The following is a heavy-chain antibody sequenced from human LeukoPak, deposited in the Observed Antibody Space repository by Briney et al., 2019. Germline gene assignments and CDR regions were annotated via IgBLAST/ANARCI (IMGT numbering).Heavy chain of an antibody. J-gene: IGHJ4*02. CDR3: ARGARESGREVHFLEWLPYFDY. V-gene: IGHV3-21*01. D-gene: IGHD3-3*01. CDR2: ISSSSSYI. Sequence: GGSLRLSCAASGFTFSSYSMNWVRQAPGKGLEWVSSISSSSSYIYYADSVKGRFTISRDNAKNSLYLQMDSLRAEDTAVYYCARGARESGREVHFLEWLPYFDYWGQGTLVTVSS. CDR1: GFTFSSYS.